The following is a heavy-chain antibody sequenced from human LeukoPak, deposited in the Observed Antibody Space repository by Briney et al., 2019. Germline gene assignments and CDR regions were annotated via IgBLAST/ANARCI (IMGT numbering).Heavy chain of an antibody. D-gene: IGHD2-15*01. V-gene: IGHV4-38-2*01. CDR3: ARPVCSGGSCLKNWFDP. Sequence: SETLSLTCAVPGYSISSGYYWGWIRQPPGKGLEWIGVIYHSGSTYYNPSLKSRVTISVDTPTNQFSLKLSSVTAADTAVYYCARPVCSGGSCLKNWFDPWGQGTLVTVSS. CDR2: IYHSGST. J-gene: IGHJ5*02. CDR1: GYSISSGYY.